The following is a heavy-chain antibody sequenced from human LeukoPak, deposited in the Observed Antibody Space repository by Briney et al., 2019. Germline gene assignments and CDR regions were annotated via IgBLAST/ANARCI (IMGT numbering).Heavy chain of an antibody. Sequence: ASVKVSCKASGYTFTGYYMHWVRQAPGQGLEWMGWINPNSGGTNYAQKFQGRVTMTRDTSISTAYMELSRLRSEDTAVYYCASRSDWGSLYYYYMDVWGKGTTVTVSS. CDR2: INPNSGGT. CDR3: ASRSDWGSLYYYYMDV. J-gene: IGHJ6*03. D-gene: IGHD7-27*01. CDR1: GYTFTGYY. V-gene: IGHV1-2*02.